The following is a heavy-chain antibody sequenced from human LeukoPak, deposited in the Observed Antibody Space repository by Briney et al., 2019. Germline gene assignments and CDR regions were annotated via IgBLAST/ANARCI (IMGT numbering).Heavy chain of an antibody. V-gene: IGHV3-33*06. CDR1: GFTFSTCH. CDR2: VWHDGSKT. D-gene: IGHD4-17*01. Sequence: GRSLKLSCAASGFTFSTCHIHWVRQAPGKGLEWVALVWHDGSKTYYADSVKGRFTVSRDNSKNTLYLQMNSLRAEDTAVYYCAKDSNDYGDYNYFDFLGQGTLVTVSS. CDR3: AKDSNDYGDYNYFDF. J-gene: IGHJ4*02.